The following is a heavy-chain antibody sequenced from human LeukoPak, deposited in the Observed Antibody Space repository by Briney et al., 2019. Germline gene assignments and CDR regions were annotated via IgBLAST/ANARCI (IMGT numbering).Heavy chain of an antibody. CDR2: IYYSGST. J-gene: IGHJ4*02. V-gene: IGHV4-59*12. CDR3: ARVVMVRGVIITYYFDY. Sequence: SETLSLTCTVSGGSISSYYWSWIRQPPGKGLEWIGYIYYSGSTNYNPSLKSRVTISVDTSKNQFSLKLSSVAAADTAVYYCARVVMVRGVIITYYFDYWGQGTLVTVSS. CDR1: GGSISSYY. D-gene: IGHD3-10*01.